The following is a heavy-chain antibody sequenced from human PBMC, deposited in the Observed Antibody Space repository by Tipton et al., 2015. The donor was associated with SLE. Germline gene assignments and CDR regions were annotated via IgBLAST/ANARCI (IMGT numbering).Heavy chain of an antibody. Sequence: SLRLSGAASGFTFSSYAMHWVRQAPGKGLEWVAVIWYDGSNKYYADSVKGRFTISRDDSKNTLYLQMNSLRAEDTAVYYCARELEAFDYWGLGTLVTVSS. CDR3: ARELEAFDY. V-gene: IGHV3-33*01. CDR1: GFTFSSYA. J-gene: IGHJ4*02. CDR2: IWYDGSNK. D-gene: IGHD1-1*01.